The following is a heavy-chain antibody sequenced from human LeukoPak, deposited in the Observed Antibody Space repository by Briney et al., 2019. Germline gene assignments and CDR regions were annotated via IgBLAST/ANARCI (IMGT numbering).Heavy chain of an antibody. V-gene: IGHV1-2*02. Sequence: ASVKVSCKASGYTFTGYYMNWVRQAPGQGLEWMGWINPNSGRTNYAQNFQGRVTMTRDPSISTTYMELSGLTSNDTAVYYCARTREYSSSWYFPPFDPWGQGTLVTVSS. D-gene: IGHD6-13*01. CDR2: INPNSGRT. CDR3: ARTREYSSSWYFPPFDP. CDR1: GYTFTGYY. J-gene: IGHJ5*02.